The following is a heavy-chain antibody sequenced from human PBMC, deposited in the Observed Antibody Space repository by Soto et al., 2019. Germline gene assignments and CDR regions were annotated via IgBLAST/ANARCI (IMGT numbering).Heavy chain of an antibody. CDR2: ISGSGGST. J-gene: IGHJ4*02. D-gene: IGHD3-3*01. CDR1: GFTFSSYA. Sequence: LRLSCAASGFTFSSYAMSWVRQAPGKGLEWVSAISGSGGSTYYADSVKGRFTISRDNSKNTLYLQMNSLRAEDTAVYYCAKDRTHDFWSGYSALDYWGQGTLVTVSS. V-gene: IGHV3-23*01. CDR3: AKDRTHDFWSGYSALDY.